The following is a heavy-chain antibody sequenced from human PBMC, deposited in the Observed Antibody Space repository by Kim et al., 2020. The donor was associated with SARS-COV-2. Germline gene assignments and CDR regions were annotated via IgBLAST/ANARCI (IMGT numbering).Heavy chain of an antibody. Sequence: SETLSLTCTVSGGSISSYYWSWIRQPAGKGLEWIGRIYTSGSTNYNPSLKSRVTMSVDTSKNQFSLKLSSVTAADTAVYYCARDHPTADFWSGYWTYYYYGMDVWGQGTTVTVSS. CDR3: ARDHPTADFWSGYWTYYYYGMDV. V-gene: IGHV4-4*07. J-gene: IGHJ6*02. CDR2: IYTSGST. CDR1: GGSISSYY. D-gene: IGHD3-3*01.